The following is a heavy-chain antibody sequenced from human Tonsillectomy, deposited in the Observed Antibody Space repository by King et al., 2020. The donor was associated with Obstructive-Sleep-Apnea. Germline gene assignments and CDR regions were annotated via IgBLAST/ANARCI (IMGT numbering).Heavy chain of an antibody. CDR3: AKDSAGYVGGTLDY. CDR2: IRYDASNK. CDR1: GFTFSSYG. J-gene: IGHJ4*02. D-gene: IGHD5-12*01. V-gene: IGHV3-30*02. Sequence: VQLVESGGGVVQPGRSLRLSCAASGFTFSSYGMHWVRQAPGKGLEWVAFIRYDASNKYYADSVKGRFTSSRDNSKNTLYLQMNSLRAEDTAVYYCAKDSAGYVGGTLDYWGQGTLVTVSS.